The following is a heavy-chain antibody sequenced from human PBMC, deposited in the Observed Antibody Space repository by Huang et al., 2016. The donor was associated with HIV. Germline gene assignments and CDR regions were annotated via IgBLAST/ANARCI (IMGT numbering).Heavy chain of an antibody. Sequence: EVPLVETGGGLVKPGGSLILSCAASGFSLASYNRYWVRQTPGKGLQWVSSISPSSSFIDYADSVKGRFSISRDNAKNSLYLQMNNLRGEDTAVYYCARDRGQQLSPFDSWGQGTLVTVSS. J-gene: IGHJ4*02. CDR3: ARDRGQQLSPFDS. D-gene: IGHD6-13*01. V-gene: IGHV3-21*01. CDR1: GFSLASYN. CDR2: ISPSSSFI.